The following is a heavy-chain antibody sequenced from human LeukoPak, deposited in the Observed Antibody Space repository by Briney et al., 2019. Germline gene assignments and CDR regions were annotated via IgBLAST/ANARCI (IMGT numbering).Heavy chain of an antibody. Sequence: PSETLSLTCTVSGGSISSSSYYWGWIRQPPGKGLEWIGYIYYSGSTNYNPSLKSRVTISVDTSKNQFSLKLSSVTAADTAVYYCASAGGDFWSGQVAYWGQGTLVTVSS. D-gene: IGHD3-3*01. V-gene: IGHV4-61*05. CDR1: GGSISSSSYY. CDR2: IYYSGST. CDR3: ASAGGDFWSGQVAY. J-gene: IGHJ4*02.